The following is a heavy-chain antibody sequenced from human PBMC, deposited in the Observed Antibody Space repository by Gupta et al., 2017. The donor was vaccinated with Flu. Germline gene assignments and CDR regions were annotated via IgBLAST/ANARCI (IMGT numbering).Heavy chain of an antibody. D-gene: IGHD1-26*01. V-gene: IGHV1-58*01. CDR3: AAIHSGSGSMDV. CDR1: VLTFTSSA. J-gene: IGHJ6*02. Sequence: HMQLVQSGPEVKKPGTSVKVSCKASVLTFTSSAVQWVRQARGQRLEWIGWIVVGSGNTNYAQKFQERVTITRDMSTSTAYMELSSLRSEDTAVYYCAAIHSGSGSMDVWGQGTTVTVSS. CDR2: IVVGSGNT.